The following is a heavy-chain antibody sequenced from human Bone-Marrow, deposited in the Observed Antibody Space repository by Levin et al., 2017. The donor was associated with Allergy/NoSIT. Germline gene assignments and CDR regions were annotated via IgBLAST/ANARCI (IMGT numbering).Heavy chain of an antibody. Sequence: GSLRLSCIVSGASMDTHDWAWIRQPPGKGLEWIGHGYHIGTTNYNPSLYRRATISVDTSKNQFSLNLISVTAADTAVYYCARFGKSITSYFDHWGPGIMVTVSS. CDR1: GASMDTHD. V-gene: IGHV4-59*11. J-gene: IGHJ4*02. D-gene: IGHD3-10*01. CDR2: GYHIGTT. CDR3: ARFGKSITSYFDH.